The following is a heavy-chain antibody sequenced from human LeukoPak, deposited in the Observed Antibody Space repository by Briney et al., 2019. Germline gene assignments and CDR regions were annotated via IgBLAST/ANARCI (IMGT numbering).Heavy chain of an antibody. CDR3: ARDERGQNLRYFDWLPTRSYYYGMDV. V-gene: IGHV4-4*02. CDR2: IYHSGSP. J-gene: IGHJ6*02. CDR1: GGSISSNNW. Sequence: SETLSLTCAVSGGSISSNNWWGWVRQPPGKGLEWIGEIYHSGSPNYNPSLKSRVTISVDKSRNHFSLNLSSVTAADTAVYYCARDERGQNLRYFDWLPTRSYYYGMDVWGQGTTVTVSS. D-gene: IGHD3-9*01.